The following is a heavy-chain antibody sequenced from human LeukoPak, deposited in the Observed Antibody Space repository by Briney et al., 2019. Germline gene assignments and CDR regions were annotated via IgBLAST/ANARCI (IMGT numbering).Heavy chain of an antibody. V-gene: IGHV3-23*01. D-gene: IGHD3-3*01. CDR1: GFTFSSYA. J-gene: IGHJ4*02. CDR3: AKVDFWSLDY. Sequence: PGGSLRLSCAASGFTFSSYAMSWVRQAPGKGLEWVSAISGSGGSTYYAVSMKGRFTISRDNSKNTLYLQMNSLRAEDTAVYYCAKVDFWSLDYWGQGTLVTVSS. CDR2: ISGSGGST.